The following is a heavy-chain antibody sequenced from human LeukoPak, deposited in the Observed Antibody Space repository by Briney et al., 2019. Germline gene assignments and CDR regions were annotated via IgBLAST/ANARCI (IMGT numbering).Heavy chain of an antibody. CDR1: GGSIRSYY. J-gene: IGHJ4*02. CDR3: ARATRDGYNWGYFDY. CDR2: IYTSGST. V-gene: IGHV4-4*08. D-gene: IGHD5-24*01. Sequence: SETLSLTCTVSGGSIRSYYWSWIRQPPGKGLEWIGRIYTSGSTNYNPSLKSRVTISVDTSKNQFSLKLSSVTAADTAVYYCARATRDGYNWGYFDYWGQGTLVTVSS.